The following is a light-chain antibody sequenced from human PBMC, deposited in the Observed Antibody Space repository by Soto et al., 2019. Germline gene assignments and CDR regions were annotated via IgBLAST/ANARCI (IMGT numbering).Light chain of an antibody. CDR3: MQRKEFPVT. CDR1: QSLFDSDDGTTY. V-gene: IGKV2-40*01. CDR2: TLS. Sequence: DIVMTQTPLSLPVTPGAPASIDCRSCQSLFDSDDGTTYLDWYLQKPGQSPQXIIYTLSYRASGVPDRFSGSGSGTDFTLKISRVEAEDVGVYYCMQRKEFPVTFGGGTKVDIK. J-gene: IGKJ4*01.